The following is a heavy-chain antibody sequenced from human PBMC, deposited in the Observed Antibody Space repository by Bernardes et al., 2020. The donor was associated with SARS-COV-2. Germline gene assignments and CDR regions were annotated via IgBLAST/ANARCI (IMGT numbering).Heavy chain of an antibody. CDR3: AKGLGVLVEAESNPRCDQ. J-gene: IGHJ4*02. Sequence: GGSLRLSCAATGFTFRNFAMHCVRQAPGKGLEWLAAFSSPGSDTFYTASVTGRFAISRDNSKNTLYLQMNSLRCEDTAVYYCAKGLGVLVEAESNPRCDQWGEGTLVTVSS. V-gene: IGHV3-30*09. CDR1: GFTFRNFA. D-gene: IGHD1-26*01. CDR2: FSSPGSDT.